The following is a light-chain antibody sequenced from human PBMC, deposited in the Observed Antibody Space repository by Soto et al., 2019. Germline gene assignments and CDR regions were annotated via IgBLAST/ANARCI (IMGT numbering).Light chain of an antibody. CDR1: SGYSRNA. CDR2: LNSDGSH. J-gene: IGLJ3*02. Sequence: QPVLTQSPSASASLGASVKLTCTLSSGYSRNAIAWHQQQPEKGPRYLMTLNSDGSHTKGDGIPDRFSGSSSGAERHLTISSLQSEDEADYHCQTWGTGIELYGGGTKLTVL. CDR3: QTWGTGIEL. V-gene: IGLV4-69*01.